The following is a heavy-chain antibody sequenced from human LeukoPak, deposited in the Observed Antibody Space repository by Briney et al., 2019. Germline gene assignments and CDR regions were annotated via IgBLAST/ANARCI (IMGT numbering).Heavy chain of an antibody. D-gene: IGHD1-1*01. CDR2: INEDGSEK. V-gene: IGHV3-7*02. CDR3: ATYKNQPHTLFFDF. J-gene: IGHJ4*02. CDR1: GFTFSSYA. Sequence: GGSLRLSCAASGFTFSSYAVHWVRQAPGKGLEWVANINEDGSEKNYVDSVKGRFTTSRDNARNSLSLQMNSLRSEDTAVYYCATYKNQPHTLFFDFWGQGALVTVSA.